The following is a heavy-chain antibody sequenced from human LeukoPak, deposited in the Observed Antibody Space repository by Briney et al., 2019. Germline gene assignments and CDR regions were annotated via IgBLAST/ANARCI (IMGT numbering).Heavy chain of an antibody. D-gene: IGHD1/OR15-1a*01. V-gene: IGHV4-38-2*01. CDR3: AILTIRGAFDI. CDR2: IYHSGST. J-gene: IGHJ3*02. CDR1: GYSISSGYY. Sequence: SETLSLTCAVSGYSISSGYYWGWIRQPPGKGLEWIGSIYHSGSTYFNPSLKSRVTISVDTSKNQFSLKLSSVTAADTAVYYCAILTIRGAFDIWGQGTMVTVSS.